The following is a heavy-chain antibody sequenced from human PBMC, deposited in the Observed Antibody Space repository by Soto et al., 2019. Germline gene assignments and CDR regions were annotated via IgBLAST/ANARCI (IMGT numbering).Heavy chain of an antibody. CDR1: GFTFSSYG. D-gene: IGHD6-6*01. J-gene: IGHJ6*02. CDR3: AKVGQYSSCMDV. V-gene: IGHV3-30*18. Sequence: PGGSLRLSCAASGFTFSSYGMHWVRQAPGKGLEWVAVISYDGSNKYYADSVKGRFTISRDNSKNTLYLQMNSLRAEDTAVYYCAKVGQYSSCMDVWGQGTTVTVSS. CDR2: ISYDGSNK.